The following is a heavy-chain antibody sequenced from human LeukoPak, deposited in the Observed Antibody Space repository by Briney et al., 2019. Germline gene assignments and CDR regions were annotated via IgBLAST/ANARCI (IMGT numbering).Heavy chain of an antibody. CDR1: GGSISSYY. V-gene: IGHV4-4*09. J-gene: IGHJ6*03. D-gene: IGHD1-14*01. CDR3: ARLRMVLRYYYMDV. CDR2: IYTSGST. Sequence: SETLSLNCSVSGGSISSYYWSWIRQPPGKGLEWIGYIYTSGSTNYNHSLKSRVTISVDTSKNQFSLKLSSVTAADTAVYYCARLRMVLRYYYMDVWGKGTTVTVSS.